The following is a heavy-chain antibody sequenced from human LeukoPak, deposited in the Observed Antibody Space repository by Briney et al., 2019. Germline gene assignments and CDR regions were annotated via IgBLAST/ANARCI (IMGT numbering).Heavy chain of an antibody. CDR2: IFSTGTT. J-gene: IGHJ6*03. V-gene: IGHV4-39*07. Sequence: SETLSLTCSVSRGSISSSNYYWGWIRQPPGKGLEWIGNIFSTGTTYYNPFLPSLKSRVTISVDTSKNQFSLNLTSVTAADTAVYYCAREYFDWLSQKLYFYYYMDVWGKGTTVTISS. CDR1: RGSISSSNYY. D-gene: IGHD3-9*01. CDR3: AREYFDWLSQKLYFYYYMDV.